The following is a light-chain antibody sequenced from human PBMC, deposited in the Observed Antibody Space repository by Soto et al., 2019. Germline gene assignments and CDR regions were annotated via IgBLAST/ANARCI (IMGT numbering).Light chain of an antibody. CDR2: EVS. CDR1: SSYIGGYDY. V-gene: IGLV2-14*01. J-gene: IGLJ1*01. Sequence: QSVLTQPASVSGSPGQSITISCTGTSSYIGGYDYVSWYQQHPGKVPKLMIFEVSNRPSGVSYRFSGSKSGNTASLTISGLQAEDEADYYCSSYTGSSTLYVFGTGTKVTVL. CDR3: SSYTGSSTLYV.